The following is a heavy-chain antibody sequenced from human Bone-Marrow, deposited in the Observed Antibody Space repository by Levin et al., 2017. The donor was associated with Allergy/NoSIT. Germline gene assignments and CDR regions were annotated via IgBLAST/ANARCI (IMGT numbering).Heavy chain of an antibody. J-gene: IGHJ6*02. D-gene: IGHD4-11*01. Sequence: GESLKISCKGSGYIFTNYWIGWVRQMPGKGLEWMGIISPGDSDARYNPSFEGQVTISADKSIGTAYLQWSSLKASDTAIYYCARHDYLYYRYGMGVWGLGTPVTVS. CDR1: GYIFTNYW. CDR3: ARHDYLYYRYGMGV. V-gene: IGHV5-51*01. CDR2: ISPGDSDA.